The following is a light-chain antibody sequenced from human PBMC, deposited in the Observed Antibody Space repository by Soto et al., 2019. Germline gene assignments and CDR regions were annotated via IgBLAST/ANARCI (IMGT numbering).Light chain of an antibody. CDR1: QSVYSDY. CDR2: DAS. J-gene: IGKJ5*01. Sequence: DIVLSQSPATLSLSPGEGATLSCGASQSVYSDYLAWYQQKPGLAPRLLIYDASTRATGIPDRFSGSGSGTDYTLTISRLEPEDFAVYYCQQYGNAPVTFGQGTRLEMK. V-gene: IGKV3D-20*01. CDR3: QQYGNAPVT.